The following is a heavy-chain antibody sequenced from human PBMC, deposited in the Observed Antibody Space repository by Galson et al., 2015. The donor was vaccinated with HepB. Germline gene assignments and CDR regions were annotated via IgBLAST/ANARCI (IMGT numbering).Heavy chain of an antibody. CDR3: SRLGDFSGYSSA. V-gene: IGHV3-73*01. J-gene: IGHJ4*02. D-gene: IGHD5-18*01. Sequence: YVLSLKGRFTISRDDSKNMAYLYMKSLSIEDTAVYYCSRLGDFSGYSSAWGQGTLVTVSS.